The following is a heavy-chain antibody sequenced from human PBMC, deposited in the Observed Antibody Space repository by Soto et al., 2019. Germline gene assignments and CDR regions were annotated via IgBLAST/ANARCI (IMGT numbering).Heavy chain of an antibody. D-gene: IGHD3-22*01. CDR2: IYHSGST. CDR3: ARDEYYDSNNWFDT. V-gene: IGHV4-38-2*02. Sequence: SETLSLTCAVSGYSISSGYYWGWIRQPPGKGLEWIGSIYHSGSTYYNPSLKSRVTISVDTSKNQFSLKLSSVTAADTAVYYCARDEYYDSNNWFDTWGQGTLVT. J-gene: IGHJ5*02. CDR1: GYSISSGYY.